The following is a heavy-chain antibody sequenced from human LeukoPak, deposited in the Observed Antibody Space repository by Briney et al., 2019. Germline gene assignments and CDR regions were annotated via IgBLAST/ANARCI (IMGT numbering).Heavy chain of an antibody. CDR2: IYTSGST. J-gene: IGHJ4*02. D-gene: IGHD5-18*01. CDR3: ARYGGYSYGYDY. CDR1: GGSISSGSYY. Sequence: SQTLSLTXTVSGGSISSGSYYWRWLRQPAGKGLEWIGRIYTSGSTNYNPSPKSRVTISVDTSKNQFSLKLSSVTAADTAVYYCARYGGYSYGYDYWGQGTLVTVSS. V-gene: IGHV4-61*02.